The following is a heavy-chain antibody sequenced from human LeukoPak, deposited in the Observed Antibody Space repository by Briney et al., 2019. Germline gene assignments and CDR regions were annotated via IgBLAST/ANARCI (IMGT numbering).Heavy chain of an antibody. CDR3: ARDLRRGSSSWYSYDAFDI. V-gene: IGHV1-8*02. CDR2: MNPNSGNT. D-gene: IGHD6-13*01. CDR1: GYTFTSYG. Sequence: ASVKVCCKASGYTFTSYGINWVRQAPGQSLEWMGWMNPNSGNTGYAQKFQGRVTMTRNTSISTAYMELSSLRSEDTAVYYCARDLRRGSSSWYSYDAFDIWGQGTMVTVSS. J-gene: IGHJ3*02.